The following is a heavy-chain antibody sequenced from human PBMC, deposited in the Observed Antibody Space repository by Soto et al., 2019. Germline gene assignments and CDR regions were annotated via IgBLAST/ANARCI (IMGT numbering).Heavy chain of an antibody. Sequence: GGSLRLSCAASGFTFSSYAMRWVRQAPGKGLEWVSAISGSGGSTYYADSVKGRFTISRDNSKNTLYLQMNSLRAEDTAVYYCAKVPPPKSYYDTLTGPDYWGQGTLVTVSS. D-gene: IGHD3-9*01. J-gene: IGHJ4*02. CDR2: ISGSGGST. V-gene: IGHV3-23*01. CDR3: AKVPPPKSYYDTLTGPDY. CDR1: GFTFSSYA.